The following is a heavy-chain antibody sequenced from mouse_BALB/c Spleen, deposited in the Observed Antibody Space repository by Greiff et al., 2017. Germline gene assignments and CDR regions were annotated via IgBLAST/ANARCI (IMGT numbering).Heavy chain of an antibody. Sequence: VQLQESGAELARPGASVKMSCKASGYTFTSYTMHWVKQRPGQGLEWIGYINPSSGYTNYNQKFKDKATLTADKSSSTAYMQLSSLTSEDSAVYYCARSDDYAWFAYWGQGTLVTVSA. J-gene: IGHJ3*01. CDR1: GYTFTSYT. CDR2: INPSSGYT. D-gene: IGHD2-4*01. V-gene: IGHV1-4*01. CDR3: ARSDDYAWFAY.